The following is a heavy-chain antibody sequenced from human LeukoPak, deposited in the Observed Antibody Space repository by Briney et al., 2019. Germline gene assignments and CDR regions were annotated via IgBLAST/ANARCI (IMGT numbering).Heavy chain of an antibody. V-gene: IGHV4-39*07. CDR3: ARGYSSGWYDY. J-gene: IGHJ4*02. CDR2: IYYSGST. D-gene: IGHD6-19*01. CDR1: GGSISSSSYY. Sequence: SETLSLTCTVSGGSISSSSYYWGWIRQPPGKGLEWIGSIYYSGSTYYNPSLKSRVTIYVDTSKNQFSLKLSSVTAADTAVYYCARGYSSGWYDYWGQGTLVTVSS.